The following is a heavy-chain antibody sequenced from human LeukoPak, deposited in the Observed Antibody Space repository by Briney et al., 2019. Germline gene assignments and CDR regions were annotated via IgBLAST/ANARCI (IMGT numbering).Heavy chain of an antibody. J-gene: IGHJ4*02. CDR1: GFTLSSYA. D-gene: IGHD2-21*01. CDR3: ANGLGLGSCCSIPHFDY. Sequence: GGSLRLSCAASGFTLSSYAMSWVRQAPGKGLEWDSAISGSGGSTDYADSVKGRFTISRDNSKNTLYLQMNSLRAEDTAVYYCANGLGLGSCCSIPHFDYWGQGTLVTVSS. V-gene: IGHV3-23*01. CDR2: ISGSGGST.